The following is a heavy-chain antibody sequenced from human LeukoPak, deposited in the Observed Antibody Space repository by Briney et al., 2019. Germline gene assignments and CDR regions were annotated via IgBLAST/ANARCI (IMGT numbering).Heavy chain of an antibody. D-gene: IGHD6-19*01. J-gene: IGHJ4*01. V-gene: IGHV3-9*01. Sequence: PGRSLRLSCAASGFTFDVYAMPWVRQAPGKGLEWVSGISWNSGSIGYADSVKGRFTISRDNAKNFLYLQMNSLRAEDTALYYCAKDPRSSGWPTCYFDYWGQEPRSPSPQ. CDR3: AKDPRSSGWPTCYFDY. CDR2: ISWNSGSI. CDR1: GFTFDVYA.